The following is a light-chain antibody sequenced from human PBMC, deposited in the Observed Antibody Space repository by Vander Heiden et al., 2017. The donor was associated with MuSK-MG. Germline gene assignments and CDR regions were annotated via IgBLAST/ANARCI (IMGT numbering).Light chain of an antibody. CDR2: AAS. CDR3: QQSEIDPLT. J-gene: IGKJ4*01. CDR1: RSISKY. V-gene: IGKV1-39*01. Sequence: IETVHSPSSLSASVGDGVTITCRASRSISKYLNWYQQKPGKAPKLLINAASSLQSGVPSRFSGSGSGTDFTLTISSLQSEDFSTYYCQQSEIDPLTFGRGTKLEI.